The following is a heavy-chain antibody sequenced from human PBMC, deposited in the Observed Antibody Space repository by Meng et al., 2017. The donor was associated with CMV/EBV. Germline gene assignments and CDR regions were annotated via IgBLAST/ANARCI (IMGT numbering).Heavy chain of an antibody. D-gene: IGHD1-26*01. CDR3: ARGLSKDSGSSLRHFDY. Sequence: GSLRLSCTVSGGSISSSSYYWGWLRQPPGKGLEWIGSIYYSGSTYYNPSLKSRVTISVDTSKNQFSLKLSSVTAADTAVYYCARGLSKDSGSSLRHFDYWGQGTLVTVSS. CDR2: IYYSGST. V-gene: IGHV4-39*07. CDR1: GGSISSSSYY. J-gene: IGHJ4*02.